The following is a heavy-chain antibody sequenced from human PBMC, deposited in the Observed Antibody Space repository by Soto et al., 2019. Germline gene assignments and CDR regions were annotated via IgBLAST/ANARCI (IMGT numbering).Heavy chain of an antibody. D-gene: IGHD2-21*01. CDR3: SRDPRLVDY. Sequence: QVQLVESGGALVKPGGSPRLSCAASGFIFSDYYMTWIRQAPGKGPEWISYISGGGDVTAYAHSVKGRFTISRDNTKRSLYLQMNSLTVEDMAVYYCSRDPRLVDYWGQGTLVTVAS. J-gene: IGHJ4*02. CDR1: GFIFSDYY. CDR2: ISGGGDVT. V-gene: IGHV3-11*01.